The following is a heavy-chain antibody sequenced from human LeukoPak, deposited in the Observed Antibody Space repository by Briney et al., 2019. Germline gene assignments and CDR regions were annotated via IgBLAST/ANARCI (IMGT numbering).Heavy chain of an antibody. CDR3: ARWGEAAAGIYY. D-gene: IGHD6-13*01. J-gene: IGHJ4*02. Sequence: SETLSLTCSVSGGSTNSYYWSWIRPPPREGVGLVWDIFYSGGTKYNPSLKSRISVSVDTSKNQFSLKLSCVTAADTAVYYCARWGEAAAGIYYCGQGTLVTVSS. CDR2: IFYSGGT. CDR1: GGSTNSYY. V-gene: IGHV4-59*01.